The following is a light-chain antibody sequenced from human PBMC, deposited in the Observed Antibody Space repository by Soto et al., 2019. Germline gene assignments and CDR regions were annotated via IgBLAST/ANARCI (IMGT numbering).Light chain of an antibody. CDR1: QGIRTY. J-gene: IGKJ5*01. CDR2: GAS. V-gene: IGKV1-39*01. CDR3: QQYNNWPFT. Sequence: DIQMNQSPSSLSASVGDRVTITCRASQGIRTYLNWYQQERGKAPKLVIYGASSLQSGVPSRFSGSGSGTDFTLTISSLQPEDFAVYYCQQYNNWPFTFGQGTRLEIK.